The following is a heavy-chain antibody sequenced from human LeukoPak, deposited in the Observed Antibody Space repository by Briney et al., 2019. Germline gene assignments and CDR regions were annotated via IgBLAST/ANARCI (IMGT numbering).Heavy chain of an antibody. J-gene: IGHJ2*01. D-gene: IGHD6-6*01. CDR1: GGSISSGDYY. Sequence: SQTLSLTCTVSGGSISSGDYYWSWIRQPPGTGLEWIGYIYYSGSTYYNPSLKSRVTISVDTSKNQFSLKLSSVTAADTAVYYCAREARNTYFDLWGRGTLVTVSS. CDR2: IYYSGST. CDR3: AREARNTYFDL. V-gene: IGHV4-30-4*01.